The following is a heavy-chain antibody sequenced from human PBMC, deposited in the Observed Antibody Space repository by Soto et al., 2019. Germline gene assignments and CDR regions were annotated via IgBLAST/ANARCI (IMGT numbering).Heavy chain of an antibody. V-gene: IGHV1-3*01. CDR1: GYTFTSYA. D-gene: IGHD2-8*01. CDR2: INAGNGNT. CDR3: ARFPYCTNGVCYNWFDP. J-gene: IGHJ5*02. Sequence: ASVKISCKASGYTFTSYAMHWVRQAPGQRLEWMGWINAGNGNTKYSQKFQGRVTITRDTSASTAYMELSSLRSEDTAVYYCARFPYCTNGVCYNWFDPWGQGTLVTVSS.